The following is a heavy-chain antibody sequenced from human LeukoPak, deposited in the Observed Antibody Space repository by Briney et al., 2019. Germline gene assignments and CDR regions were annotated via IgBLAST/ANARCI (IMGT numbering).Heavy chain of an antibody. CDR3: ARDLAVTTYDY. J-gene: IGHJ4*02. CDR1: GYTFTSYA. V-gene: IGHV1-3*01. D-gene: IGHD4-17*01. CDR2: INAGNGNT. Sequence: GASVKVSCTASGYTFTSYAMHWARQAPGQRLEWMGWINAGNGNTKYSQKFQGRVTVTRDTSASTAYMELSSLRSEDTAVYYCARDLAVTTYDYWGQGTLVTVSS.